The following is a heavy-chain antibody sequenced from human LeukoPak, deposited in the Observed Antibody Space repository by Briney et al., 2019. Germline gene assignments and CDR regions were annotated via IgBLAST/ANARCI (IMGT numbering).Heavy chain of an antibody. CDR2: IKQDGSEK. D-gene: IGHD6-19*01. V-gene: IGHV3-7*01. J-gene: IGHJ4*02. CDR3: ARVTGGWYPNNFDY. CDR1: GFTFSSYW. Sequence: PGGSLRLSCAASGFTFSSYWMSWVRQAPGKGLEWVANIKQDGSEKYYVDSVKGRFTISRDNAKNSLYLQMNSLRAEDTAVYYCARVTGGWYPNNFDYWGQGTLVTVSS.